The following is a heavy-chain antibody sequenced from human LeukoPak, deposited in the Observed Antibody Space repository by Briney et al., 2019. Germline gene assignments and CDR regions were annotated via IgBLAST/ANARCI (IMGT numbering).Heavy chain of an antibody. CDR1: GGSISSFY. Sequence: SEILSLTCTVSGGSISSFYWSWIRQPPGKGLEWIGYIYYSGSTDYNPSLKSRVTLSIDTSKSQFSLKLNSVTAADTAVYYCARDKEVRGVILGPYYYYYMDVWGKGTTVTVSS. D-gene: IGHD3-10*01. V-gene: IGHV4-59*01. CDR2: IYYSGST. CDR3: ARDKEVRGVILGPYYYYYMDV. J-gene: IGHJ6*03.